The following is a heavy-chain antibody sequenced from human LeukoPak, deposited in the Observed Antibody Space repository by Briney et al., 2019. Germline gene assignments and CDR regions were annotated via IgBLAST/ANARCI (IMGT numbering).Heavy chain of an antibody. CDR1: GGSISNHY. CDR2: IHFSGRT. D-gene: IGHD1-26*01. CDR3: ARVLDSGYSDY. Sequence: SETLSLTCTVPGGSISNHYWSWIRQPPGKGLEWIGYIHFSGRTQYNPSLKSRLSISVDTSKNHFSLKLSSVTAADTAIYYCARVLDSGYSDYWGQGTLVTVSS. J-gene: IGHJ4*02. V-gene: IGHV4-59*11.